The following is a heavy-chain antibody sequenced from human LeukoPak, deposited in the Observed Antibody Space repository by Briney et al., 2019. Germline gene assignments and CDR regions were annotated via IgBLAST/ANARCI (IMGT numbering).Heavy chain of an antibody. CDR2: IIPIFCTA. D-gene: IGHD3-10*01. J-gene: IGHJ6*03. Sequence: SVKVSCKASGGTFSSYAIIWVRQPPGQGLEWMGGIIPIFCTANYAQKFQGRVTITTDESTSTTYMELSSLRSEDTAVYYCARGDYYGSGSHYYYYYMDVWGKGTTVTVSS. CDR1: GGTFSSYA. CDR3: ARGDYYGSGSHYYYYYMDV. V-gene: IGHV1-69*05.